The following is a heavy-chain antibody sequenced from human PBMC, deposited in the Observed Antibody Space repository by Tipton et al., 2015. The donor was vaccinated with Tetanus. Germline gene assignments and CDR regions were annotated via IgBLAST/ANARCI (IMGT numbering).Heavy chain of an antibody. CDR2: IKHDGSEK. V-gene: IGHV3-7*03. Sequence: GSLRLSCAASGFTFNYYWMSWVRQALGKGLEWVANIKHDGSEKYYVDAMRGRFTISRDNAKNSLYLQMSSLRAEDTAVYYCARVTELTGRYFAYWGQGTLVTVSS. D-gene: IGHD7-27*01. CDR3: ARVTELTGRYFAY. CDR1: GFTFNYYW. J-gene: IGHJ4*02.